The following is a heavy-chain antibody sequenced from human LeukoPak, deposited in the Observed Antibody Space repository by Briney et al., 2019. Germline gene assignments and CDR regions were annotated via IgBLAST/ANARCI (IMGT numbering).Heavy chain of an antibody. Sequence: GESLKISFKGSGYSFTSYWIGWVRQMPGKGLEWMGIIYPGDSDTTYSPSFQGQVTISADKSISTAYLQWSSLKASDTAMYYCARSAGCSGGSCYTPKDYYYYAMDVWGQGTTVTVSS. V-gene: IGHV5-51*01. CDR3: ARSAGCSGGSCYTPKDYYYYAMDV. CDR1: GYSFTSYW. D-gene: IGHD2-15*01. CDR2: IYPGDSDT. J-gene: IGHJ6*02.